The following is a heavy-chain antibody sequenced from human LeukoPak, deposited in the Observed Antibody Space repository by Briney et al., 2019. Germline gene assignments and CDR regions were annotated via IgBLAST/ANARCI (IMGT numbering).Heavy chain of an antibody. D-gene: IGHD1-7*01. CDR1: GYTFTSYD. CDR3: AKAPKLELRPRYFDY. CDR2: MNPNSGNT. J-gene: IGHJ4*01. V-gene: IGHV1-8*01. Sequence: ASVKVSCKASGYTFTSYDINWVRQATGQGLEWMGWMNPNSGNTGYAQKFQGRVTMTRNTSISTAYMELSSLRSEDTAVYYCAKAPKLELRPRYFDYWGHGTLVTVSS.